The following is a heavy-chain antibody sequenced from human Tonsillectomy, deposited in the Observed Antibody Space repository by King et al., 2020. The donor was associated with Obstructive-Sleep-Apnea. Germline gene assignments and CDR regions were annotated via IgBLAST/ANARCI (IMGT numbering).Heavy chain of an antibody. Sequence: QLVESGPEVKKPGTSVKVSCKAAGLTGPSEGRQWVREGGGEGREGRGGRGGGRWKTTYAQEFHERVTFTRDVSTRTAYMELRSRRSEDTALYFCAADLNILTHLGPFGPWGQGTLVTVSS. D-gene: IGHD3-9*01. V-gene: IGHV1-58*02. CDR2: RGGGRWKT. CDR1: GLTGPSEG. CDR3: AADLNILTHLGPFGP. J-gene: IGHJ5*02.